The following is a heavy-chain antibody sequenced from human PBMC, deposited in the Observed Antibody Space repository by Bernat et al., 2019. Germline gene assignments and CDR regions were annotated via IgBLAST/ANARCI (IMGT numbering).Heavy chain of an antibody. CDR1: GFTFSDHY. Sequence: EVQLVESGGGLVQPGGSLRLSCAVSGFTFSDHYMDWVRQAPGKGLEWVGRIKNKANNYATDYAASAKGRFIISRDDSRNSLYLQMNSLKTEDADVYYCARVRLGVSLRSFAYWGQGTLVTVSS. CDR2: IKNKANNYAT. J-gene: IGHJ4*02. V-gene: IGHV3-72*01. CDR3: ARVRLGVSLRSFAY. D-gene: IGHD3-10*01.